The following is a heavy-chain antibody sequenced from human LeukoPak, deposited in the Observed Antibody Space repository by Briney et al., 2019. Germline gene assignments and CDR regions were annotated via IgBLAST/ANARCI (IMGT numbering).Heavy chain of an antibody. CDR3: ARDVAVAANFDY. V-gene: IGHV4-38-2*02. Sequence: SETLSLTCTVSGYSITSAYYWGWIRQPPGKGLEWIGSFFLKGSTYYNPSLKSRVTISVDTSKNQFSLKLSSVTAADTAVYYCARDVAVAANFDYWGQGTLVTVSS. CDR1: GYSITSAYY. J-gene: IGHJ4*02. D-gene: IGHD6-19*01. CDR2: FFLKGST.